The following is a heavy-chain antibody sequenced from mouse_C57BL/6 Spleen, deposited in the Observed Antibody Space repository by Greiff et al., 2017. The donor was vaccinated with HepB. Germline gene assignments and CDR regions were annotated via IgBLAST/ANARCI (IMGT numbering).Heavy chain of an antibody. CDR1: GYTFTDYY. CDR3: AAPYYGRGGAMDY. V-gene: IGHV1-26*01. Sequence: EVQLQQSGPELVKPGASVKISCKASGYTFTDYYMNWVKQSHGKSLEWIGDINPNNGGTSYNQKFKGKATLTVDKSSSTAYMKLRSLTSEDSAVYYCAAPYYGRGGAMDYWGQGTSVTVSS. D-gene: IGHD1-1*01. J-gene: IGHJ4*01. CDR2: INPNNGGT.